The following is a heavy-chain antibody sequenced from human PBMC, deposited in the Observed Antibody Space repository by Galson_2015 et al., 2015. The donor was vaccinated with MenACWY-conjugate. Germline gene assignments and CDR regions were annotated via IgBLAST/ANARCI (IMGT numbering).Heavy chain of an antibody. CDR3: ARYLGFYCSHNDCYSPY. CDR2: IKQDGSEE. Sequence: SLRIGCEASGVTFDNYWMSWVRQVPGQGPEWAANIKQDGSEEYYVESVRGRFTISRDNAKSSLFLQMNSLRVEDTAVYYCARYLGFYCSHNDCYSPYWGQGTVVTVSS. J-gene: IGHJ4*02. V-gene: IGHV3-7*03. CDR1: GVTFDNYW. D-gene: IGHD2-15*01.